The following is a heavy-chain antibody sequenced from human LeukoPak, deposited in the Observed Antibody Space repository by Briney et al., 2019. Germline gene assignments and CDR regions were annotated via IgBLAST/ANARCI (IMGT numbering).Heavy chain of an antibody. J-gene: IGHJ4*02. V-gene: IGHV4-39*07. Sequence: PSETLSLTCTVSGGSISSNSYYWGWIRQPPGKGLEWIGTIYYSGSTYYNPSLKSRVTISVDTSKNQFSLKLSSVTAADTAVYYCARDLIAAARFDYWGQGTLVTVSS. CDR1: GGSISSNSYY. CDR3: ARDLIAAARFDY. CDR2: IYYSGST. D-gene: IGHD6-13*01.